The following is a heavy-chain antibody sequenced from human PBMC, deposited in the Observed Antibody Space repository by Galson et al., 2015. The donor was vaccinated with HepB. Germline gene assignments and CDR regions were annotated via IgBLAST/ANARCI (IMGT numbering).Heavy chain of an antibody. CDR1: GYTFTSYG. D-gene: IGHD2-2*01. J-gene: IGHJ4*02. CDR2: ISAYNGNT. V-gene: IGHV1-18*01. Sequence: SVKVSCKASGYTFTSYGISWVRQAPGQGLEWMGWISAYNGNTNYAQKLQGRVTMTTDTSTSTAYMELRSLRSDDTAVYYCAREPEDCSSTSCPIDYWGQGTLVTVSS. CDR3: AREPEDCSSTSCPIDY.